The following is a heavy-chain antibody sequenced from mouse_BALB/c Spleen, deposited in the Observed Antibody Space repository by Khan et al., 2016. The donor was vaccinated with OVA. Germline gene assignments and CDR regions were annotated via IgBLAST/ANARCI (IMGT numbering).Heavy chain of an antibody. Sequence: EVQLQESGPGLVKPSQSLSLTCTVTGYSITSNYAWNWIQQFPGNLLEWMGYIRYSDSTSYNPSLKSRISITRDTSKNQFFLQLNSVTTEDTATYYCARGNYYGYAMDYWGQGTSVTVSS. D-gene: IGHD1-1*01. CDR3: ARGNYYGYAMDY. CDR1: GYSITSNYA. CDR2: IRYSDST. J-gene: IGHJ4*01. V-gene: IGHV3-2*02.